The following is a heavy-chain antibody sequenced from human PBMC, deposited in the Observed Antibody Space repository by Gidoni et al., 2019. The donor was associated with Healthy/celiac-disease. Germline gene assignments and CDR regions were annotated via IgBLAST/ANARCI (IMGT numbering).Heavy chain of an antibody. CDR3: ARQGSSWYRESAFDI. V-gene: IGHV5-10-1*01. Sequence: PSFQGHVTISADKSISTAYLQWSSLKASDTAMYYCARQGSSWYRESAFDIWGQGTMVTVSS. J-gene: IGHJ3*02. D-gene: IGHD6-13*01.